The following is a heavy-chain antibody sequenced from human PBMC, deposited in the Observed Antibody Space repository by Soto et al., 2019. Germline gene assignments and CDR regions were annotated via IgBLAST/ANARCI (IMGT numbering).Heavy chain of an antibody. CDR3: ARRRRNDGSGFYYGMDV. CDR1: GYSFTSYW. J-gene: IGHJ6*02. CDR2: IDPSDSYT. Sequence: PGESLKISCKGSGYSFTSYWISWVRQMPGKGLEWMGRIDPSDSYTNYSPSFQGHVTISADKSISTAYMQWSSLKASDTAMYYCARRRRNDGSGFYYGMDVWGQGTTVTVSS. V-gene: IGHV5-10-1*01. D-gene: IGHD3-10*01.